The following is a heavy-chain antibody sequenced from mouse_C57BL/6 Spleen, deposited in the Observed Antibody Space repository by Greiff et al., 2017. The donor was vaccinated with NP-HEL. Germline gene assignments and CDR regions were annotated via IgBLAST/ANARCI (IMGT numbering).Heavy chain of an antibody. CDR3: ARTTTVVATNFDV. V-gene: IGHV1-54*01. D-gene: IGHD1-1*01. CDR1: GYAFTNYL. Sequence: VQLQQSGAELVRPGTSVKVSCKASGYAFTNYLIEWVKQRPGQGLEWIGVINPGSGGTNYNEKFKGKATLTADKSSSTAYMQLSSLTSEDSAVYFCARTTTVVATNFDVWGTGTTVTVSS. CDR2: INPGSGGT. J-gene: IGHJ1*03.